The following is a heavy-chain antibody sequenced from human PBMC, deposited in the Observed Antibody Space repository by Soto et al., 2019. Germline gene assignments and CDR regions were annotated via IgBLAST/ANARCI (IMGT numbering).Heavy chain of an antibody. D-gene: IGHD1-1*01. CDR2: IWNDGSKK. CDR1: GFVYNTYA. V-gene: IGHV3-33*01. CDR3: VRGIPFQYSNNWLHWYFDL. J-gene: IGHJ2*01. Sequence: GGSLRLSCAASGFVYNTYAMHWVRLSPGKGLEWVALIWNDGSKKYYVDSVKGRFTISRDNSQNTLSLQMDSLRGEDTAVYFCVRGIPFQYSNNWLHWYFDLWGRGTQVTVSS.